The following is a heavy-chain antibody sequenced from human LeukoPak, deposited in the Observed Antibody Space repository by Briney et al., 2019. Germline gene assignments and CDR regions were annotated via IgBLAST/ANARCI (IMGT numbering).Heavy chain of an antibody. CDR3: AKEAYYDILTGYNWFDP. V-gene: IGHV3-23*01. Sequence: GGSLRLSCAASGFTFSSYAMSWVRQAPGKGLEWVSAISGSGGSTYYADSVKGWFTISRDNSKNTLYLQMNSLRAEDTAVYYCAKEAYYDILTGYNWFDPWGQGTLVTVSS. CDR1: GFTFSSYA. CDR2: ISGSGGST. J-gene: IGHJ5*02. D-gene: IGHD3-9*01.